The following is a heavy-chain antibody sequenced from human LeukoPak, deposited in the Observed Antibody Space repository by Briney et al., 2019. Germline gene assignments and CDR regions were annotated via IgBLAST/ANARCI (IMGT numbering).Heavy chain of an antibody. CDR2: ISSRSDSE. V-gene: IGHV3-48*01. J-gene: IGHJ4*02. D-gene: IGHD2/OR15-2a*01. CDR3: ARDSTRILGLFDY. Sequence: GGSLRLSRASSGFTFGTYGMNWVRQAPEKGLEWVSYISSRSDSENYADSVKGRFTISRDNIRNLLYLQMNSLRAEDTAVYFCARDSTRILGLFDYWGQGTLVTISS. CDR1: GFTFGTYG.